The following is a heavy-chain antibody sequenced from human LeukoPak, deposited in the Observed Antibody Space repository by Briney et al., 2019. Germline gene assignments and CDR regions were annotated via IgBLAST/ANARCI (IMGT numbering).Heavy chain of an antibody. CDR1: GGSISSGGYY. V-gene: IGHV4-31*03. J-gene: IGHJ6*02. Sequence: SETLSLTCTVSGGSISSGGYYWSWIRQHPGKGLEWIGYIYYSGSTNYNPSLKSRVTISVDTSKNQFSLKLSSVTAADTAVYYCARYSSGSYPSYYYYYGMDVWGQGTTVTVSS. CDR2: IYYSGST. D-gene: IGHD6-19*01. CDR3: ARYSSGSYPSYYYYYGMDV.